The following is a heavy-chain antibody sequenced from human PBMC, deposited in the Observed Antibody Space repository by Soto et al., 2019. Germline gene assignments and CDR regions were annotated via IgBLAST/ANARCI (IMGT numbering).Heavy chain of an antibody. CDR1: GGSFSGYY. CDR3: ARLSSSSASDY. J-gene: IGHJ4*02. V-gene: IGHV4-34*01. Sequence: QVQLQQWGAGLLKPSETLSLTCAVYGGSFSGYYWSWIRQPPGKGLEWIGEINHSGSTNYNPSLKSRVTISVDTSKNQFSLKLSSVTAADTAVYYCARLSSSSASDYWGQGTLVTVSS. D-gene: IGHD6-6*01. CDR2: INHSGST.